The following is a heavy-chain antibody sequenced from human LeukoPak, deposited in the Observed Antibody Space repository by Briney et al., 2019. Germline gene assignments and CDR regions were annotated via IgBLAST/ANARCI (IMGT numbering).Heavy chain of an antibody. CDR2: ISTYNGDT. V-gene: IGHV1-18*01. J-gene: IGHJ5*02. CDR1: GYTFTSYG. CDR3: ARMAPWFDP. Sequence: ASVTVSCTASGYTFTSYGIGWGRLAPAQGLGLMGLISTYNGDTNNAHKLQGRVTMTTDTFTKTAYMELRSLRSDDTAVYYCARMAPWFDPWGQGTLVTVSS.